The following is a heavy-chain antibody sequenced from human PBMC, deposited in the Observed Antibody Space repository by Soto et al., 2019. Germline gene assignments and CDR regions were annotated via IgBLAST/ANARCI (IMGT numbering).Heavy chain of an antibody. CDR1: GGTFSSYA. CDR3: ARDLPPDYYYYGMDV. Sequence: GASVKVSCKASGGTFSSYAISWVRQAPGQGLEWMGGIIPIFGKANYAQKFQGRVTITADESTSTAYMELSSLRSEDTAVYYCARDLPPDYYYYGMDVWGQGTTVTVSS. J-gene: IGHJ6*02. V-gene: IGHV1-69*13. CDR2: IIPIFGKA.